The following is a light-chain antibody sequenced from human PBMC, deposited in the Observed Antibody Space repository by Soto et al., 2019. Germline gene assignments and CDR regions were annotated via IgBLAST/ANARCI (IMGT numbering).Light chain of an antibody. V-gene: IGLV1-40*01. CDR3: QSYDSTLNGYV. CDR2: DST. Sequence: QSVLTQPPSVSGAPGQRVTISCTGSSSNIGAGYNVHWYQQLPGAAPELLIYDSTNRPSGVPDRFSGSKSGTSASLAIPGLQADDEADYYCQSYDSTLNGYVFGTGTKVTVL. CDR1: SSNIGAGYN. J-gene: IGLJ1*01.